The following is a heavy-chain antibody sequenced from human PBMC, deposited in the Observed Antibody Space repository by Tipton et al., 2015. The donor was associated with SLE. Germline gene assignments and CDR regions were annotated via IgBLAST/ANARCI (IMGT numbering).Heavy chain of an antibody. CDR1: GVSISTYY. CDR3: AREGWRVDFHAFDI. CDR2: IYPTGST. V-gene: IGHV4-4*08. J-gene: IGHJ3*02. D-gene: IGHD3/OR15-3a*01. Sequence: TLSLTCNVSGVSISTYYWRWIWQPPGKGLEWIGYIYPTGSTNYNPSLKSRVTIPVDTSKNQFSLNLNSVTAADTAVYYCAREGWRVDFHAFDIWGQGTMVTVSS.